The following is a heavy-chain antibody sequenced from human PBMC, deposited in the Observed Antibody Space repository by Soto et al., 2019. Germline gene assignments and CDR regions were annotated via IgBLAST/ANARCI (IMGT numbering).Heavy chain of an antibody. Sequence: KTSETQSLTCAVSGGSISSGGYSWSWIRQPPGKGLEWIGYIYHSGSTYYNPSLKSRVTISVDRSKNQFSLKLSSVTAADTAVYYCATGYDYGGNFPIGAFDIWGQGTMVTVSS. V-gene: IGHV4-30-2*01. J-gene: IGHJ3*02. CDR1: GGSISSGGYS. D-gene: IGHD4-17*01. CDR3: ATGYDYGGNFPIGAFDI. CDR2: IYHSGST.